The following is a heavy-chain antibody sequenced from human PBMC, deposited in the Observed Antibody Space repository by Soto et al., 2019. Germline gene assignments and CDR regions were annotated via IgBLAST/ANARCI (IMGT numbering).Heavy chain of an antibody. V-gene: IGHV3-30*18. CDR3: AKDQGYCSSTSCYADYYYYGMDV. Sequence: LRLSCAASGFTFSSYGMHWVRQAPGKGLEWVAVISYDGSNKYYADSVKGRFTISRDNSKNTLYLQMNSLRAEDTAVYYCAKDQGYCSSTSCYADYYYYGMDVWGQGTTVTVSS. J-gene: IGHJ6*02. CDR1: GFTFSSYG. D-gene: IGHD2-2*01. CDR2: ISYDGSNK.